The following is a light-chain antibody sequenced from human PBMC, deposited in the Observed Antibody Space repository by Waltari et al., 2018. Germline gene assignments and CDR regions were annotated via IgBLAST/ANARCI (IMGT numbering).Light chain of an antibody. CDR3: SSYTSSSTPGV. Sequence: QSALTQPASVSGSPGQSITISCTASSSDVAGYNYVSRYQQHPGTAPKLLISDVRNRPSGVSTRFSGSKSGNTASLTISGLQADDEADYYCSSYTSSSTPGVFGTGTKVTVL. CDR1: SSDVAGYNY. J-gene: IGLJ1*01. CDR2: DVR. V-gene: IGLV2-14*03.